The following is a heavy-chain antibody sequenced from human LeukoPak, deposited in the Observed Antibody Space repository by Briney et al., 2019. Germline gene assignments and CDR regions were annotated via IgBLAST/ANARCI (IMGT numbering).Heavy chain of an antibody. Sequence: ASVKVSCKASGGTFSSYAISWVRQAPGQGLEWMGRIIPIFGTANYAQKFQGRVTITTDESTSTAYMELSSLRSEDTAVYYCAREYYYDSSSYSPDYWGQGTLVTVSS. J-gene: IGHJ4*02. V-gene: IGHV1-69*05. CDR2: IIPIFGTA. CDR3: AREYYYDSSSYSPDY. D-gene: IGHD3-22*01. CDR1: GGTFSSYA.